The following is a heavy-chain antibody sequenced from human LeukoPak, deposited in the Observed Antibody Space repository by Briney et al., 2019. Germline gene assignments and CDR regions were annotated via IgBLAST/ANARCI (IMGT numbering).Heavy chain of an antibody. Sequence: GGSLRLSCAAAGFTFSNAWMSCVRQAPGKGLEWVGCIKGKTDGGTTDYAAPVKGRFTISRDDSKNTLYLQMNSLKTEDTAVYYCTTGSEQQLVGIEAFDIWGQGTLVTVSS. D-gene: IGHD6-13*01. CDR2: IKGKTDGGTT. CDR1: GFTFSNAW. V-gene: IGHV3-15*01. J-gene: IGHJ4*02. CDR3: TTGSEQQLVGIEAFDI.